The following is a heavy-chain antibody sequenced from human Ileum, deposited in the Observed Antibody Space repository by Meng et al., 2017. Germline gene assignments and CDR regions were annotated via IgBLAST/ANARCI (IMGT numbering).Heavy chain of an antibody. V-gene: IGHV3-15*01. CDR1: GFPFSYAW. J-gene: IGHJ4*02. CDR2: IKSKASGGTI. CDR3: ATRGYCNGAGCYDRFDY. D-gene: IGHD2-15*01. Sequence: GGSLRLSCAASGFPFSYAWMNWVRQAPGKGLEWVGRIKSKASGGTIEYAAPVQGRFIISRDDSKSTLYLQMNSLQTEDTAVYFCATRGYCNGAGCYDRFDYWGQGTLVTVSS.